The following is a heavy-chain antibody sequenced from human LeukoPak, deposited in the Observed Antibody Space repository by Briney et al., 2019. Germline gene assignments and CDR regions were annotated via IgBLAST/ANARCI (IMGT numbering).Heavy chain of an antibody. V-gene: IGHV1-2*04. CDR1: GYTFTGYY. Sequence: ASVKVSCKASGYTFTGYYMHWVRQAPGQGLEWMGWINPNSGGTNYAQKFQGWVTMTRDTSISTAYMELSRLGSDDTAVYYCARVGDLRSGGDYGMDVWGQGTTVTVSS. J-gene: IGHJ6*02. CDR3: ARVGDLRSGGDYGMDV. D-gene: IGHD1-26*01. CDR2: INPNSGGT.